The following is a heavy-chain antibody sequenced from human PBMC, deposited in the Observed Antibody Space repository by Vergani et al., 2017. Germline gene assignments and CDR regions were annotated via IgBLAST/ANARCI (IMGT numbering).Heavy chain of an antibody. CDR1: GGSISSYY. D-gene: IGHD2-2*01. V-gene: IGHV4-59*01. CDR3: ARLGYCSSTSGPEDAFDI. J-gene: IGHJ3*02. CDR2: IYYSGST. Sequence: QVQLQESGPGLVKPSETLSLTCTVSGGSISSYYWSWIRQPPGKGLEWIGYIYYSGSTNSNPSLKSRVTISVDTSKNRFSLKLSSVTAADTAVYYCARLGYCSSTSGPEDAFDIWSKGRMVTVYS.